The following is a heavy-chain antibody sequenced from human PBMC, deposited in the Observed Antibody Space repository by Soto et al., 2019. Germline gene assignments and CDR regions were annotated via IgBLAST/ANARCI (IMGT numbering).Heavy chain of an antibody. V-gene: IGHV1-2*04. Sequence: SVKVSCKASGYTFTGYYMHWVRQAPGQGLEWMGWINPNSGGTNYAQKYQGWVTMTRDTSISTAYMELSRLRSDDTAVYYCAGENAARGKLRVLAYWGQGTLVPV. CDR3: AGENAARGKLRVLAY. CDR2: INPNSGGT. J-gene: IGHJ4*02. CDR1: GYTFTGYY. D-gene: IGHD2-15*01.